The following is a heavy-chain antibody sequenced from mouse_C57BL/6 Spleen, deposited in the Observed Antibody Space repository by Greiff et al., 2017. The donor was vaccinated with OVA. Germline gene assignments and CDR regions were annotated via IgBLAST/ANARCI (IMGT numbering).Heavy chain of an antibody. CDR3: ARGDRAYAMDY. J-gene: IGHJ4*01. V-gene: IGHV1-7*01. Sequence: VQLQQSGAELAKPGASVKLSCKASGYTFTSYWLHWVTQRPGQGLEWIGYLNPSSGYTKSNQKFKDKATLTADNSSSTAYMQLSSLTYEDSAVYYCARGDRAYAMDYWGQGTSVTVSS. D-gene: IGHD3-1*01. CDR1: GYTFTSYW. CDR2: LNPSSGYT.